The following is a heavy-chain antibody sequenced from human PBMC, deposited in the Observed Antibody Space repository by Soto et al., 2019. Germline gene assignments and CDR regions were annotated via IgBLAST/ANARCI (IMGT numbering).Heavy chain of an antibody. CDR1: GGPFSSGGYY. V-gene: IGHV4-31*03. Sequence: SETLSLTCTASGGPFSSGGYYWRWIRQEPGKGLEWIGYIYYNGDTSYNPSLKSRVTISADTSKTQFSLKLSSVTAADTAVYYCARGDSTVSSVFDYWGXGMLVPVSS. CDR3: ARGDSTVSSVFDY. CDR2: IYYNGDT. D-gene: IGHD4-17*01. J-gene: IGHJ4*02.